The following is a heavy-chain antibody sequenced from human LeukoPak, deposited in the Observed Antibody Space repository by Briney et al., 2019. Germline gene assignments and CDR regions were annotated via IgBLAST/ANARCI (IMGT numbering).Heavy chain of an antibody. J-gene: IGHJ4*02. Sequence: GGSLRLSCAASGFTFSSYAMTWVRQAPGKGLEWVSGISGSGGNTYYTDSVKGRFTIPRDNSKNTLFLQMNSLRAEDTAVYYCARDLLSSSYYGTGYWGQGILVTVSS. CDR2: ISGSGGNT. CDR1: GFTFSSYA. D-gene: IGHD3-10*01. V-gene: IGHV3-23*01. CDR3: ARDLLSSSYYGTGY.